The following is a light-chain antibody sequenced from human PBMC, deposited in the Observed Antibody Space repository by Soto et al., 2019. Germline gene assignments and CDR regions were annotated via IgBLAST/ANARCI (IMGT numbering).Light chain of an antibody. CDR1: QSISRY. J-gene: IGKJ1*01. CDR2: GAS. V-gene: IGKV3-15*01. CDR3: QQYNNWPWT. Sequence: EIVLTQYPGTPSLSPVGRTTLSCRASQSISRYLAWYQQKPGRGPRLLIYGASTRATGVPARFSGSGSGTEFTLTISSLQSEDFAVYYCQQYNNWPWTFGQGTKVDIK.